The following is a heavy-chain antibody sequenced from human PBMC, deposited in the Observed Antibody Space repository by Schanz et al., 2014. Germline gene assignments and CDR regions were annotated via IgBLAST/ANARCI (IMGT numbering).Heavy chain of an antibody. CDR1: GYTFTSDS. V-gene: IGHV1-2*04. CDR3: ARAVGGYDPAGALDY. Sequence: QVQLVQSGAEVKKPGASVKVSCKASGYTFTSDSMHWVRQAPGQGLEWMGWINPNSGTTNYAQKFQGWVTMTRDTSISTAYMELSRLKSDDTAVYYCARAVGGYDPAGALDYWGQGTLVTVSS. D-gene: IGHD5-12*01. CDR2: INPNSGTT. J-gene: IGHJ4*02.